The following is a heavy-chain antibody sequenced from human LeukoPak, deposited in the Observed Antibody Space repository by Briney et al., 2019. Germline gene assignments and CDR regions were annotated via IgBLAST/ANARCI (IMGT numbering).Heavy chain of an antibody. D-gene: IGHD3-10*01. CDR1: GFTFSSYA. J-gene: IGHJ6*03. Sequence: GGSLRLSCAASGFTFSSYAMSWVRQAPGKGLEWLSAISGSGGSTYYADSVKGRFTISRDNSKNTLYLQMNSLRAEDTAVYYCAKDLPDTRGVPYYYYYMDVWGKGTTVTVSS. V-gene: IGHV3-23*01. CDR3: AKDLPDTRGVPYYYYYMDV. CDR2: ISGSGGST.